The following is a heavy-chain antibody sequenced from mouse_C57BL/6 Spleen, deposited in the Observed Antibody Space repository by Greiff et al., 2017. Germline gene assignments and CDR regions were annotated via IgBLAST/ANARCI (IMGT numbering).Heavy chain of an antibody. CDR1: GFNIKDDY. D-gene: IGHD2-12*01. V-gene: IGHV14-4*01. J-gene: IGHJ4*01. CDR2: IDPENGDT. CDR3: TTDDGGYYAMDY. Sequence: VQLQQSGAELVRPGASVKLSCTASGFNIKDDYMHWVKQRPEQGLEWIGWIDPENGDTEYASKFQGKATITADTSSNTAYLQLSSLTSEDTAVYYCTTDDGGYYAMDYWGQGTSVTVSS.